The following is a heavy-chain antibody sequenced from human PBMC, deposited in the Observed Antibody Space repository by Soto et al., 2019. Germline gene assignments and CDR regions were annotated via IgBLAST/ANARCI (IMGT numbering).Heavy chain of an antibody. CDR1: GYTFTSFY. J-gene: IGHJ4*02. CDR3: ARGRTEVDIFPAHIVGDF. D-gene: IGHD3-9*01. CDR2: INPSVGAT. Sequence: QVQLVQSGAEVKRHGGSVKVSCKASGYTFTSFYIHWVRQAPGQGLEWMGVINPSVGATNYAQKFQDRVTMTRATSTSTVYMELSGLRSEDTAVYYFARGRTEVDIFPAHIVGDFWGQGTLVTVSS. V-gene: IGHV1-46*03.